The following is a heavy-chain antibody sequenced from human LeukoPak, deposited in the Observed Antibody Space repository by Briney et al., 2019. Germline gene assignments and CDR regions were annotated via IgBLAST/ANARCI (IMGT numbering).Heavy chain of an antibody. D-gene: IGHD6-6*01. CDR2: IYTSGST. CDR1: GGSISSGGYY. J-gene: IGHJ5*02. V-gene: IGHV4-61*02. Sequence: SETLSLTCTVSGGSISSGGYYWSWIRQPAGKGLEWIGRIYTSGSTNYNPSLKSRVTISVDTSKNQFSLKLSSVTAADTAVYYCARGLYSSSLTNWFDPWGQGTLVTVSS. CDR3: ARGLYSSSLTNWFDP.